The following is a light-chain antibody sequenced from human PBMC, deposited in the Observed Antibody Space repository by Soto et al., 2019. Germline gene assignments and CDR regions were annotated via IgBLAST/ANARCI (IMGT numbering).Light chain of an antibody. CDR1: SSDVGSYNH. CDR2: EVT. Sequence: QSAQTQPPSASGSPGQSVTISCAGTSSDVGSYNHVSWYQQHPGKAPKLMIYEVTKRPSGVPDRFSGSRSGNTASLTVSGLQAEDEADYYCCSYAGSNNLVFGTGTKLTVL. CDR3: CSYAGSNNLV. J-gene: IGLJ1*01. V-gene: IGLV2-8*01.